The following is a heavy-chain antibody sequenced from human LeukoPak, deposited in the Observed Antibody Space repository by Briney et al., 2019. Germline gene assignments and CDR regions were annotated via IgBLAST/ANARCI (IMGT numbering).Heavy chain of an antibody. D-gene: IGHD6-13*01. CDR1: GFTFSSYA. J-gene: IGHJ4*02. V-gene: IGHV3-23*01. CDR2: ISGSGGST. CDR3: AKDKYSSSWYYFDY. Sequence: PGGSLRLSCAASGFTFSSYAMSWVPQAPGKALEWVSAISGSGGSTYYADSVKGRFTISRDNSKNTLYLQMNSLRAADTAVYYCAKDKYSSSWYYFDYWGQGTLVTVSS.